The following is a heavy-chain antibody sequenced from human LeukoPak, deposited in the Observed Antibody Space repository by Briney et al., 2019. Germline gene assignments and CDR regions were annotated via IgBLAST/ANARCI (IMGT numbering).Heavy chain of an antibody. CDR2: INPNDGDT. V-gene: IGHV1-2*02. CDR3: ARANALYCSSTSCLFDY. Sequence: GASVKVSCKASGYTFTDYYMHWVRQAPGQGFGWMGWINPNDGDTNYAQKFQGRVTMTRDTSISTAYMELSRLRSDDTAIYYCARANALYCSSTSCLFDYWGQGTLVTVSS. CDR1: GYTFTDYY. D-gene: IGHD2-2*01. J-gene: IGHJ4*02.